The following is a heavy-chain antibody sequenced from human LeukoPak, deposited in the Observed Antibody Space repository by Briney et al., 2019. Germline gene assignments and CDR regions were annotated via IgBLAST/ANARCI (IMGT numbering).Heavy chain of an antibody. D-gene: IGHD5-24*01. CDR3: ARPALEMATTTHWYFDL. J-gene: IGHJ2*01. Sequence: GESLKISCKGSGYSFTSYWIGWVRQMPGKGLEWMGIIYPGDSDTRYSPSFQGQVTISADKSISTAHLQWSSLKASDTAMYYCARPALEMATTTHWYFDLWGRGTLVTVSS. CDR1: GYSFTSYW. CDR2: IYPGDSDT. V-gene: IGHV5-51*01.